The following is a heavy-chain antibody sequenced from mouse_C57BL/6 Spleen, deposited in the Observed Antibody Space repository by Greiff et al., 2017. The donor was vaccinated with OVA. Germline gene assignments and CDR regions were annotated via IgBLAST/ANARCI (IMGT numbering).Heavy chain of an antibody. J-gene: IGHJ4*01. CDR1: GYTFTSYW. CDR3: ARFVDDYDAGYYYAMDY. V-gene: IGHV1-53*01. D-gene: IGHD2-4*01. CDR2: INPSNGGT. Sequence: QVQLQQSGTDLVKPGASVKLSCKASGYTFTSYWMHWVKQRPGQGLEWIGNINPSNGGTNYNEKFKSKATLTVDKSSSTAYMQLSSLTSEDSAVYYCARFVDDYDAGYYYAMDYWGQGTSVTVSS.